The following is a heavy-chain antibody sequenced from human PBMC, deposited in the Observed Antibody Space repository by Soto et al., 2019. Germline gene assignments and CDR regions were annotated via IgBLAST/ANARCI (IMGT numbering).Heavy chain of an antibody. J-gene: IGHJ4*02. D-gene: IGHD3-22*01. Sequence: GGSLRLSCSASGFTFSSYAMHWVRQAPGKGLEYVSSISTNGGSTHYADSVKGRFTISRDNSKNTQYLQMSSLRADDTAVYYCVKGEDYYDSSGYYPFDDWGQGTRVPVAS. CDR2: ISTNGGST. CDR3: VKGEDYYDSSGYYPFDD. CDR1: GFTFSSYA. V-gene: IGHV3-64D*06.